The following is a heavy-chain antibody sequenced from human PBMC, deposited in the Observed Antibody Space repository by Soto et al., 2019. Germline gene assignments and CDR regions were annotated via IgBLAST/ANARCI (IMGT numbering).Heavy chain of an antibody. CDR3: EASSIVAAAGDFKF. J-gene: IGHJ4*02. Sequence: QVQLVQSGAEVKEPGSSVKVSCKATGDLFNNYAFNWVRQAPGQGLEWMGRISPLFSTTNYAQKFQGRVTLGANELTTIVYLEVSNLESEDTAMYYCEASSIVAAAGDFKFWGQGTLVTVSP. CDR1: GDLFNNYA. CDR2: ISPLFSTT. D-gene: IGHD6-13*01. V-gene: IGHV1-69*01.